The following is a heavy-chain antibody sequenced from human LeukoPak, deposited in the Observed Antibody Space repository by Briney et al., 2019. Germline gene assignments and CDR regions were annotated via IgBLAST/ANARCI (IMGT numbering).Heavy chain of an antibody. V-gene: IGHV1-2*02. CDR1: GYTFTGYY. Sequence: ASVKVSCKASGYTFTGYYMHWVRQAPGQGLEWMGWINPNSGGTNYAQKFQGRVTMTRDTSISTAYMELSRLRSDDTAVYYCARGGQYCSSTTCYLDYWGQGTLVTVSS. CDR3: ARGGQYCSSTTCYLDY. D-gene: IGHD2-2*01. J-gene: IGHJ4*02. CDR2: INPNSGGT.